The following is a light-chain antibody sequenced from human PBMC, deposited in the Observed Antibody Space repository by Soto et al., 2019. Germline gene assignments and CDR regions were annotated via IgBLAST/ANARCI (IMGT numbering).Light chain of an antibody. Sequence: QSALTRPASVSGSPGQSITISCTGTSNDVGAYNYVSWYQQHPGKAPKLMIYEVSNRPSGVSNRFSGSKSGNTASLTISGLQAEDEAAYYCTSYTTSSIWVFGGGTKLTVL. CDR2: EVS. V-gene: IGLV2-14*01. CDR3: TSYTTSSIWV. J-gene: IGLJ3*02. CDR1: SNDVGAYNY.